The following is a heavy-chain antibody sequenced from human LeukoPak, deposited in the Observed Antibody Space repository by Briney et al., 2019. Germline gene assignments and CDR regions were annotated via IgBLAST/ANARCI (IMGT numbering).Heavy chain of an antibody. V-gene: IGHV4-4*07. Sequence: SETLSLTCTVSGGSISSYYWSWIRQPAGKGLEWIGRIYTSGSTNYNPSLKSRVTMSVDTSKNQFSLKLSSVTAADTAVYYCARDLTYSGGWYYYYYYYMDVWGKGTTVTVSS. D-gene: IGHD6-19*01. CDR1: GGSISSYY. CDR3: ARDLTYSGGWYYYYYYYMDV. J-gene: IGHJ6*03. CDR2: IYTSGST.